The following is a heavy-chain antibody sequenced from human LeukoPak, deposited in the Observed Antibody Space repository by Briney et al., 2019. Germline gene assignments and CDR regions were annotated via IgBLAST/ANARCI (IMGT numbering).Heavy chain of an antibody. J-gene: IGHJ4*02. CDR3: ARGIRFLEWLSGFDY. Sequence: PGGSLRLSCVASGFTFSSYEMNWVRQAPGKGLEWVPYISSRGSTVYYADSVKGRFTISRDNAKNSLYLQMDSLRVEDTALYYCARGIRFLEWLSGFDYWGQGTLVTVSS. CDR1: GFTFSSYE. D-gene: IGHD3-3*01. V-gene: IGHV3-48*03. CDR2: ISSRGSTV.